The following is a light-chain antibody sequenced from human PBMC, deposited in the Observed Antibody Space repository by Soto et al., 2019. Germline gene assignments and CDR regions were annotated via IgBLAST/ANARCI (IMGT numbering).Light chain of an antibody. CDR2: GAS. Sequence: EIVMTQSPATLSVSPGGRVNLSCRVSQSVRSNLAWYQQKPGQVPRVLIYGASTRAIGIPDRFSGSGSGTEFTLTISSLQSEDFAVYYCQHYNNLWGFGGGTKVEIK. J-gene: IGKJ4*01. CDR3: QHYNNLWG. V-gene: IGKV3-15*01. CDR1: QSVRSN.